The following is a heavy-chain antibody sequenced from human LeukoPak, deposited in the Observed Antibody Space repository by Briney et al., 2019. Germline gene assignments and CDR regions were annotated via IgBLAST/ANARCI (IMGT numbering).Heavy chain of an antibody. CDR2: VHGAGDNT. J-gene: IGHJ5*02. CDR3: AREGVRSGWRDQGWFDA. Sequence: QPGGSLRLSCAASGFTFSDYYMSWIRQAPGKGLVWVSSVHGAGDNTTYADSVKGRFTISRDNAKNTVYLDMNSLRPEDTAVYYCAREGVRSGWRDQGWFDAWGQGTLVIVSS. D-gene: IGHD6-19*01. V-gene: IGHV3-74*01. CDR1: GFTFSDYY.